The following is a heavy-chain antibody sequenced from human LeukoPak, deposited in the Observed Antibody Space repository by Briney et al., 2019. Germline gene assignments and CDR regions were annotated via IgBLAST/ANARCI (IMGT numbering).Heavy chain of an antibody. Sequence: PSETLSLTCIVSGGSISGYYWSWIRQPPGRGLEWIGSMFYRGSTSFNPSLKSRVSFSLDTSKNQFSLKLSSVTAADTAVYHCARYHCTSGDCNHLDKWGRGTLVTVSS. CDR1: GGSISGYY. CDR2: MFYRGST. CDR3: ARYHCTSGDCNHLDK. J-gene: IGHJ4*02. V-gene: IGHV4-59*01. D-gene: IGHD2-21*02.